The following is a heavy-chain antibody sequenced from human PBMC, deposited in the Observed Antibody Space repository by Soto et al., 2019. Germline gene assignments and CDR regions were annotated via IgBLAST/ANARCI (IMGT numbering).Heavy chain of an antibody. V-gene: IGHV1-69*19. CDR2: ISPMFGAA. J-gene: IGHJ4*02. Sequence: QVQLVLSGAEMKKPGSSVKVSCQSSGGTFNTYAMNWVRQAPGQGPEWMGDISPMFGAANYAPKFQGRVTITADESTGTSYMQLSSLTSEDTALYFCAREVQVHTPAFVYWGQGTLVTVSS. CDR3: AREVQVHTPAFVY. D-gene: IGHD3-10*01. CDR1: GGTFNTYA.